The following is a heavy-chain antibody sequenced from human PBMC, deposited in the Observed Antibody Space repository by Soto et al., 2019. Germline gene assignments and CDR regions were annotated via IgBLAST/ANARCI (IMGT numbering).Heavy chain of an antibody. V-gene: IGHV5-51*01. CDR2: IYPGDSDT. CDR1: GCSFTNYW. Sequence: GESLKISCKGSGCSFTNYWIGWVRQMPGKGLEWMGIIYPGDSDTRYSPSFQGQVTISADKSISTAYLQWSSLRASDTAMYYCARRGYTEHVDYWGQGTLVTVSS. CDR3: ARRGYTEHVDY. J-gene: IGHJ4*02. D-gene: IGHD2-2*02.